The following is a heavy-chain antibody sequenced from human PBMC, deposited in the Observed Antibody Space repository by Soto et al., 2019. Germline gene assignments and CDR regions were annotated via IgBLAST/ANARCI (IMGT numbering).Heavy chain of an antibody. D-gene: IGHD3-22*01. Sequence: SVKVSCKASGGTFSSYAISWVRQAPGQGLEWMGGIIPIFGTTNYAQKFQGRVTITADESTSTAYMELSSLRSEDTAVYYCAREYYYDSSGYYYVRTTRGYYFDYWGQGTLVTVSS. CDR1: GGTFSSYA. J-gene: IGHJ4*02. CDR3: AREYYYDSSGYYYVRTTRGYYFDY. CDR2: IIPIFGTT. V-gene: IGHV1-69*13.